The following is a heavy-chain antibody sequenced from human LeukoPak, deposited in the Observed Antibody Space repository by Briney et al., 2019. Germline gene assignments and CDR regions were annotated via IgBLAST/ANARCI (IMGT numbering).Heavy chain of an antibody. Sequence: SSVKVSCKASGGTFSSYAIRWVRQAPGQGLEWMGRIIPILGIANYAQKFQGRVTITADKSTSTAYMELSSLRSEDTAVYYCARGPLYYDILTGYPLDYWGQGTLVTVSS. CDR2: IIPILGIA. CDR3: ARGPLYYDILTGYPLDY. CDR1: GGTFSSYA. V-gene: IGHV1-69*04. D-gene: IGHD3-9*01. J-gene: IGHJ4*02.